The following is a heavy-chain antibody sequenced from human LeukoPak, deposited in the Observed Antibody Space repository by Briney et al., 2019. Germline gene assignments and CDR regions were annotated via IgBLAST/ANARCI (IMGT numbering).Heavy chain of an antibody. CDR3: AKGGASVTRYVDY. CDR1: GFTFSSYS. J-gene: IGHJ4*02. CDR2: MSNSGEST. D-gene: IGHD4-17*01. V-gene: IGHV3-30*18. Sequence: GGSLRLSCAASGFTFSSYSMQWVRQAPGKGLEWVGIMSNSGESTFYGEAVKGRFTISRDNSQNTLYLQMNSLRPEDTAVYYCAKGGASVTRYVDYWGQGTLVTVSS.